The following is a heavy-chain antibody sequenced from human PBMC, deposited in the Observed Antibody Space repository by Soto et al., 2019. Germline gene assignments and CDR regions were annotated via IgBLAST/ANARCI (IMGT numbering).Heavy chain of an antibody. CDR3: ARGEGSSGWYLFDYYYYMDV. J-gene: IGHJ6*03. V-gene: IGHV1-69*13. D-gene: IGHD6-19*01. CDR2: IIPIFGTA. CDR1: GGTFSSYA. Sequence: GASVKVSCKASGGTFSSYAISWVRQAPGQGLEWMGGIIPIFGTANYAQKFQGRVTITADESTSTAYMELSSLRSEDTAVYYCARGEGSSGWYLFDYYYYMDVWGKGTTVTVSS.